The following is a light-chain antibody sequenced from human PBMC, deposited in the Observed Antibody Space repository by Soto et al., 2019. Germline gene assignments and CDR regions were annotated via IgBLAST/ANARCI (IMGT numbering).Light chain of an antibody. CDR2: KAS. J-gene: IGKJ1*01. CDR1: QSLSSW. Sequence: DIQMTQSPCTLSASVGDGVTITCRASQSLSSWLAWNQQKPGKAPKLLIYKASSLESGVPSRFSGSGSGTEFTLTISSLQPDDFATYYCLQYNSYPWAFGQGTKVEIK. V-gene: IGKV1-5*03. CDR3: LQYNSYPWA.